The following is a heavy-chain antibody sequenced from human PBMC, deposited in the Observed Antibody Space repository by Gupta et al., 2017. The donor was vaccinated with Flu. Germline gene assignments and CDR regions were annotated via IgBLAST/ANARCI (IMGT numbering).Heavy chain of an antibody. CDR1: GFTFSRHA. CDR2: ITGNSDAT. CDR3: VQDWASTYCAGDCLVV. D-gene: IGHD2-21*02. J-gene: IGHJ4*02. Sequence: EVHLLESGGTLVQPGGSLRLSCAASGFTFSRHALTWVRQAPGKGLEWVSTITGNSDATYYAVSVKGRFTISRDNSKNTVSLLMNSLRAEDTALYCCVQDWASTYCAGDCLVVWGQGTLVTVSS. V-gene: IGHV3-23*01.